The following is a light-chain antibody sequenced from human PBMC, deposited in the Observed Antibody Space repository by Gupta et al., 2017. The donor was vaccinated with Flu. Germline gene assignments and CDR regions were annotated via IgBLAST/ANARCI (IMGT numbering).Light chain of an antibody. V-gene: IGLV2-14*01. CDR3: GATSSTSGLV. CDR2: EVT. CDR1: SSDIGGYTF. J-gene: IGLJ3*02. Sequence: SITSSGSGSSSDIGGYTFVYWYQQHPGKPPKLVIYEVTTRPAEISARFSGSKSGTTASLTISGRQQEDEADYYCGATSSTSGLVFGGGTKLTVL.